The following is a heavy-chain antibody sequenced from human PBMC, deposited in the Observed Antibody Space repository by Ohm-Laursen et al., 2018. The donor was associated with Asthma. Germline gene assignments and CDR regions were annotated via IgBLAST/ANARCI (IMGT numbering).Heavy chain of an antibody. J-gene: IGHJ4*02. CDR2: LFSNDEK. Sequence: TQTLTLTYTVSGFSLSNARMGVSWIRQPPGTALEWLAHLFSNDEKAYSTSLKTRLTISKDTSKSQVVLTMTNMGPVDTGTYFCARTRPPLSGYSSSWFDYWGQGTLVTVSS. CDR1: GFSLSNARMG. D-gene: IGHD6-13*01. CDR3: ARTRPPLSGYSSSWFDY. V-gene: IGHV2-26*01.